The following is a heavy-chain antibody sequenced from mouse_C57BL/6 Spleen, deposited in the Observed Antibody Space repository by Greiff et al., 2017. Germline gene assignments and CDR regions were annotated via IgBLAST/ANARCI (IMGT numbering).Heavy chain of an antibody. J-gene: IGHJ1*03. CDR1: GYTFTDYY. D-gene: IGHD1-2*01. CDR3: ARRGYGGYFDV. CDR2: INPYNGGT. V-gene: IGHV1-19*01. Sequence: VQLQQSGPVLVKPGASVKMSCKASGYTFTDYYMNWVKQSHGKSLEWIGVINPYNGGTSYNQKFKGKATLTVDKSSSTAYMELNSLTSEDSAVYYCARRGYGGYFDVWGTGTTVTVSS.